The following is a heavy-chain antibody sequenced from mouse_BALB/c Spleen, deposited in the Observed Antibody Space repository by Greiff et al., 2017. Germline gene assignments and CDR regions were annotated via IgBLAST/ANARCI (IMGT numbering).Heavy chain of an antibody. Sequence: QVQLQQSGAGLVKPGASVKLSCKASGYTFTEYIIHWVKQRSGQGLEWIGWFYPGSGSIKYNEKFKDKATLTADKSSSTVYMELSRLTSEDSAVYFCARHEEEGSTMITTTGYAMDYWGQGTSVTVSS. D-gene: IGHD2-4*01. V-gene: IGHV1-62-2*01. CDR1: GYTFTEYI. CDR3: ARHEEEGSTMITTTGYAMDY. CDR2: FYPGSGSI. J-gene: IGHJ4*01.